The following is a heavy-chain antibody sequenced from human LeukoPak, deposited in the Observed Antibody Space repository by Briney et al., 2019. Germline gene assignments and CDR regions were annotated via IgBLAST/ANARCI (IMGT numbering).Heavy chain of an antibody. CDR2: IYWDDDK. CDR1: GFSFSTSEVG. CDR3: ARSATTAANFDY. V-gene: IGHV2-5*02. D-gene: IGHD6-13*01. Sequence: SGPTLVKPTQTLTLTCTFSGFSFSTSEVGVSWIRQPPGKALEWLALIYWDDDKRYSPSLKSRLTITMDTSKNQVVLTMTNMDPVDTATYFCARSATTAANFDYWGQGTLVTVSS. J-gene: IGHJ4*02.